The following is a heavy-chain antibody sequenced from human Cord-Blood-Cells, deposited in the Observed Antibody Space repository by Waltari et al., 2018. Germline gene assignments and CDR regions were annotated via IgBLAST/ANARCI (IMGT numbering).Heavy chain of an antibody. CDR1: GATFSSYA. V-gene: IGHV1-69*01. D-gene: IGHD5-12*01. CDR2: LIPIFGTA. Sequence: QVQLVQSGAEVKKPGSSVKVSCKASGATFSSYANSWVRQAPGQGLEWMGGLIPIFGTANYAQKFQGRVTITADESTGTAYMELSRLRSEDTAVYYCARGGYSGYDYYYYYGMDVWGQGTTVTVSS. J-gene: IGHJ6*02. CDR3: ARGGYSGYDYYYYYGMDV.